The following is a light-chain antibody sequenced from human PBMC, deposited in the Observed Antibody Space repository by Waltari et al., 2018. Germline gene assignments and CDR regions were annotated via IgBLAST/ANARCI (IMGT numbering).Light chain of an antibody. V-gene: IGKV1-5*03. J-gene: IGKJ1*01. CDR2: RAS. Sequence: DIQLTQSPSTLSASVGDTVTISCRASESISCWLTWYQQKPGKAPKLLIYRASILEPGVPSRFSGSGSGTDFTRTISSLQPEDVGTYYCQQYNTGWTFGQGTKVEI. CDR1: ESISCW. CDR3: QQYNTGWT.